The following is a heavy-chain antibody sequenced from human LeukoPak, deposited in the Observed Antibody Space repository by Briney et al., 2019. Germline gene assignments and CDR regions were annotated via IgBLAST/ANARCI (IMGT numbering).Heavy chain of an antibody. J-gene: IGHJ1*01. D-gene: IGHD3-3*01. V-gene: IGHV1-18*01. CDR3: ARGRKTYYDFWSGYYGH. Sequence: GASVKVSCKASGYTFTSYGISWVRQAPGQGLEWMGWISAYNGNTNYAQKLQGRVTMTTDTSTSTAYMELRSLRSDDTAVYYCARGRKTYYDFWSGYYGHWGQGTLVTVSS. CDR2: ISAYNGNT. CDR1: GYTFTSYG.